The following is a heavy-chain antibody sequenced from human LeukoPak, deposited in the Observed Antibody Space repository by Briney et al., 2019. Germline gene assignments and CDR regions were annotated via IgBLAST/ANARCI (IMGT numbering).Heavy chain of an antibody. V-gene: IGHV1-8*01. J-gene: IGHJ4*02. Sequence: ASVKVSCKASENTFSNFEFNWVRQATGQGLEWMGWMNPNSGKTGYAQDFQGRVTMTRDTSISTAYMELSSLRSGDTAVYYCARGLDHYDTSDYPILRHWGQGTLVTVSS. D-gene: IGHD3-22*01. CDR3: ARGLDHYDTSDYPILRH. CDR1: ENTFSNFE. CDR2: MNPNSGKT.